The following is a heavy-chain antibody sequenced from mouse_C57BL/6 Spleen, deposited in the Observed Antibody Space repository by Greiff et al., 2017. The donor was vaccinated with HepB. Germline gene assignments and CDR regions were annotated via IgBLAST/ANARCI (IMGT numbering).Heavy chain of an antibody. Sequence: EVQLQQSGPVLVKPGASVKMSCKASGYTFTDYYMNWVKQSHGKSLEWIGVINPYNGGTSYNQKFKGKATLTVDKSSSTAYMELNSLTSEDSAVYYCARLITSKAMDYWGQGTSVTVSS. J-gene: IGHJ4*01. V-gene: IGHV1-19*01. CDR2: INPYNGGT. CDR1: GYTFTDYY. D-gene: IGHD1-2*01. CDR3: ARLITSKAMDY.